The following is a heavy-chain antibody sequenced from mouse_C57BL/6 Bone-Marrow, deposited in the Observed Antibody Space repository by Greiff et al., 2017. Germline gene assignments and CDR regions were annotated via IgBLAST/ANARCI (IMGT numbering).Heavy chain of an antibody. CDR1: GFTFSSYG. D-gene: IGHD6-2*01. CDR3: ARPSPFAY. V-gene: IGHV5-6*01. J-gene: IGHJ3*01. Sequence: DVQLQESGGDLVKPGGSLKLSCAASGFTFSSYGMSWVRQTPDKRLEWVATISSGGSYTYYPDSVKGRFTISRDNAKNTLYLQMSRLKSEDTAMYYCARPSPFAYWGQGTLVTVSA. CDR2: ISSGGSYT.